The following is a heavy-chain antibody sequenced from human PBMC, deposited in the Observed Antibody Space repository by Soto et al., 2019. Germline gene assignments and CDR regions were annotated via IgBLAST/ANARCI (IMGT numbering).Heavy chain of an antibody. CDR3: ARDTPGLEDFAY. J-gene: IGHJ4*02. CDR2: IDPSGNTM. D-gene: IGHD3-22*01. Sequence: EVQLVESRGGLVQPGGSLRLSCAASGFSFSAHDLNWVRQAPGKGLEWISYIDPSGNTMHYADSVKGRFTISRDNANNSLSLPMNSLRAEDTAVYYCARDTPGLEDFAYWGQGTLVTVSS. CDR1: GFSFSAHD. V-gene: IGHV3-48*03.